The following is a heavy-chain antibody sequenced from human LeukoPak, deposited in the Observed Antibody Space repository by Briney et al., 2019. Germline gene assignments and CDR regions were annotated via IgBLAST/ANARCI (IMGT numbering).Heavy chain of an antibody. CDR3: AKDLRGLDAFDI. Sequence: GGSLRLSCAASGFTFSSYSMNWVRQAPGKGLEWVPSISSSSMHIYYADSVKGRFTISRDNAKNSLYLQMNSLRAEDTAVYYCAKDLRGLDAFDIWGQGTMVTASS. CDR2: ISSSSMHI. CDR1: GFTFSSYS. V-gene: IGHV3-21*01. J-gene: IGHJ3*02. D-gene: IGHD3-10*01.